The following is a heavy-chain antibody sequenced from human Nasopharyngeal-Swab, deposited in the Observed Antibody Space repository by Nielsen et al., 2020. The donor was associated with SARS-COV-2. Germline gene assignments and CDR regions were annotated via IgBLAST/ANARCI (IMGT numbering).Heavy chain of an antibody. D-gene: IGHD3-22*01. CDR3: ARAYSDSRGYHTLGFDY. CDR2: MNPNSGNT. CDR1: GYTFTGFD. Sequence: ASVKVSCKTSGYTFTGFDINWVRQATGQGLEWMGWMNPNSGNTGYAQKFQGRVTVTRDTSISTYFMELSSLRSEDTAVYFCARAYSDSRGYHTLGFDYWGQGTLVTVSS. V-gene: IGHV1-8*01. J-gene: IGHJ4*02.